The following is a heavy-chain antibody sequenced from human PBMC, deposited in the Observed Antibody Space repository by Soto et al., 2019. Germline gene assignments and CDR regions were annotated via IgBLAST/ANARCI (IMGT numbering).Heavy chain of an antibody. CDR2: IYHSGST. Sequence: QLHLQESGSGLVKPSQTLSLTCAVSGGSISKNGYSWSWIRQPPRKGLEWIGYIYHSGSTYYNPSLXSXXSISVDRSNNRFSLNLSSVTAADTAVYYCVRTVTTGPFFDFWGQGTLVTVSS. D-gene: IGHD4-17*01. J-gene: IGHJ4*02. CDR1: GGSISKNGYS. V-gene: IGHV4-30-2*01. CDR3: VRTVTTGPFFDF.